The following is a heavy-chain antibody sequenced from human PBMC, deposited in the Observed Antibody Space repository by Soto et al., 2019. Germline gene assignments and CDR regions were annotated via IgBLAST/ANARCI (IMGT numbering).Heavy chain of an antibody. J-gene: IGHJ4*02. V-gene: IGHV4-39*01. CDR1: GGSISSSRYY. D-gene: IGHD6-13*01. Sequence: QLQLQESGPGLVKPSETLSLTCTVSGGSISSSRYYWGWIRQPPGKGLEWIGSFYHSGTTYYNPSLKSRVTISVDTSENQFSLKLSSVPAADTAVYYCARHSIAAACTRWDFFDYWGQGTLVTVSS. CDR3: ARHSIAAACTRWDFFDY. CDR2: FYHSGTT.